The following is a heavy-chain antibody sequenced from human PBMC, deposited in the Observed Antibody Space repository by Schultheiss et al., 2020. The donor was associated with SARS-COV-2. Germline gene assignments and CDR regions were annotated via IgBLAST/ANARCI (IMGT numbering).Heavy chain of an antibody. CDR1: GYSFTSYW. V-gene: IGHV5-51*03. Sequence: GESLKISCKGSGYSFTSYWIGWVRQMPGKGLEWMGIIYPGDSDTRYSPSFQGHVTISADKSISTAYLQWSSLKASDTAMYYCARLIRDCTNGVCYYFDYWGQGTLVTVSS. J-gene: IGHJ4*02. D-gene: IGHD2-8*01. CDR2: IYPGDSDT. CDR3: ARLIRDCTNGVCYYFDY.